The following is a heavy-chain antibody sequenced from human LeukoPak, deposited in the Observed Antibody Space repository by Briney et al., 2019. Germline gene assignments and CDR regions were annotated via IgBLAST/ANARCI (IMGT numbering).Heavy chain of an antibody. CDR2: INAGNGNT. D-gene: IGHD6-13*01. CDR1: GYTFTSYA. V-gene: IGHV1-3*01. Sequence: ASVQVSCKASGYTFTSYAMHWVRQAPGQRLEWMGWINAGNGNTKYSQKFQGRVTITWDTSASTAYMELSSLRSEDTAVYYCARDLAGSSWRFDPWGQGTLVTVCS. CDR3: ARDLAGSSWRFDP. J-gene: IGHJ5*02.